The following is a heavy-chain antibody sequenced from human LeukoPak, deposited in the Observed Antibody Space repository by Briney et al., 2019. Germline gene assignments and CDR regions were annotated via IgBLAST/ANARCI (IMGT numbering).Heavy chain of an antibody. CDR2: INHSGST. CDR3: ARGVVPAAMPDY. V-gene: IGHV4-34*01. CDR1: GGSFSGYY. J-gene: IGHJ4*02. Sequence: PSETLSLTCAVYGGSFSGYYWSWIRQPPGKGLEWIGEINHSGSTNYNPSLKSRVTISVDTSKNQFSLKLSSVTAADTAVYYCARGVVPAAMPDYWGQGTLVTVSS. D-gene: IGHD2-2*01.